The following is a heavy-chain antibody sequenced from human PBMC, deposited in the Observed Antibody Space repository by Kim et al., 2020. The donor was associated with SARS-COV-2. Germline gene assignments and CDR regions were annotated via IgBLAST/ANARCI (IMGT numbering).Heavy chain of an antibody. CDR3: AKDRPRRRYYYDSSGYSVNAFDI. Sequence: GGSLRLSCAASGFTFSSYGMHWVRQAPGKGLEWVAVISYDGSNKYYADSVKGRFTISRDNSKNTLYLQMNSLRAEDTAVYYCAKDRPRRRYYYDSSGYSVNAFDIWGQGTMVTVSS. V-gene: IGHV3-30*18. CDR1: GFTFSSYG. J-gene: IGHJ3*02. D-gene: IGHD3-22*01. CDR2: ISYDGSNK.